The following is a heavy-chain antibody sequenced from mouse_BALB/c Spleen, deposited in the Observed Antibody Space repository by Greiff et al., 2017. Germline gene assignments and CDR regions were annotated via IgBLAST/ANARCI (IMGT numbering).Heavy chain of an antibody. V-gene: IGHV3-2*02. J-gene: IGHJ4*01. CDR2: ISYSGST. D-gene: IGHD2-4*01. Sequence: EVQGVESGPGLVKPSQSLSLTCTVTGYSITSDYAWNWIRQFPGNKLEWMGYISYSGSTSYNPSLKSRISITRDTSKNQFFLQLNSVTTEDTATYYCARSDYDEAMDYWGQGTSVTVSS. CDR1: GYSITSDYA. CDR3: ARSDYDEAMDY.